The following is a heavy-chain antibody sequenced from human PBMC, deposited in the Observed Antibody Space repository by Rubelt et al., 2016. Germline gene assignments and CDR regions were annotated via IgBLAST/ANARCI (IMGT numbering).Heavy chain of an antibody. Sequence: QVQLVQSGAEVKKPGASVKVSCKASGYTFTSYGISWVRQAPGQGLEWMGWISAYNGNTNYAQKLQGRVTMTTDTSTSTGYMELWSLRADDTAVYYCAREVAVAGTHWYFDLWGRGTLVTVSS. CDR3: AREVAVAGTHWYFDL. CDR2: ISAYNGNT. D-gene: IGHD6-19*01. CDR1: GYTFTSYG. V-gene: IGHV1-18*01. J-gene: IGHJ2*01.